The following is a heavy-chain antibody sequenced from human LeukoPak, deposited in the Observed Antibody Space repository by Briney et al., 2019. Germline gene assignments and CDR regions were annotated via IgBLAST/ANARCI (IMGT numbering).Heavy chain of an antibody. J-gene: IGHJ6*02. D-gene: IGHD2-8*01. V-gene: IGHV3-21*01. CDR2: ISRTSSYI. CDR1: GFSFSTYS. Sequence: GGSLRLSCAASGFSFSTYSMNWVRQTPGKGLEWVSSISRTSSYIYYADSVKGRFILSRDNGKNSLYLQMNSLTAEDTAVYDCARGGMGANSQEYFYYGMDVWGQGTTVTVSS. CDR3: ARGGMGANSQEYFYYGMDV.